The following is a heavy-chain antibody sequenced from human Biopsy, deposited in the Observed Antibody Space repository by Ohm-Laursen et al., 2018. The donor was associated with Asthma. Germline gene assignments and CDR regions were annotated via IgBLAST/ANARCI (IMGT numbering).Heavy chain of an antibody. J-gene: IGHJ4*02. V-gene: IGHV3-30*03. D-gene: IGHD3-3*01. CDR1: GFTFSSYG. CDR2: ISYDGSNK. CDR3: ASQSSGPDFWSGYYYFDY. Sequence: SLRLSCAASGFTFSSYGMHWVRQAPGKGLEWVAVISYDGSNKYYADSVKGRFTISRDNSKNTLCLQMNSLRAEDTAVYYCASQSSGPDFWSGYYYFDYWGQGTLVTVSS.